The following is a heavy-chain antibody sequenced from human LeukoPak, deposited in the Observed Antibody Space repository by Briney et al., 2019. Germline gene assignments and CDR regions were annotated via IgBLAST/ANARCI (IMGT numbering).Heavy chain of an antibody. CDR1: GFTFSSYG. CDR3: ARGGGSSHDIFLYC. Sequence: GGSLRLSCAASGFTFSSYGMHWVRQAPGKGLEWVAVIRYDGSNENYADSMKGRFTISRDNSKNTLYLQMNSLRADDTAVYYCARGGGSSHDIFLYCWGQGTLVTVSS. CDR2: IRYDGSNE. D-gene: IGHD2-8*02. V-gene: IGHV3-33*08. J-gene: IGHJ4*02.